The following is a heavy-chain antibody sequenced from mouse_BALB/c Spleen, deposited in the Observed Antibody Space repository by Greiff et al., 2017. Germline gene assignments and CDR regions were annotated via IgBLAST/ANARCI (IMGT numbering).Heavy chain of an antibody. Sequence: LQQPGSELVRPGASVKLSCKASGYTFTSYWMHWVKQRPGQGLEWIGNIYPGSGSTNYDEKFKSKATLTVDTSSSTAYMQLSSLTSEDSAVYYCTRNYRYGYYDAMDYWGQGTSVTVSS. J-gene: IGHJ4*01. V-gene: IGHV1S22*01. D-gene: IGHD2-14*01. CDR1: GYTFTSYW. CDR2: IYPGSGST. CDR3: TRNYRYGYYDAMDY.